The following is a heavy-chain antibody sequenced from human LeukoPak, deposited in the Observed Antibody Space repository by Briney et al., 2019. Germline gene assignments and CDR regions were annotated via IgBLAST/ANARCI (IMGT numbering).Heavy chain of an antibody. V-gene: IGHV4-59*01. J-gene: IGHJ3*02. CDR1: GGSISSYY. CDR2: IYYGGST. CDR3: ARDTAMVTDAFDI. D-gene: IGHD5-18*01. Sequence: PSETLSLTCTVSGGSISSYYWSWIRQPPGKGRGWIGYIYYGGSTNYNPSLKCRVTISVDTSKHQFPLKLSSVTAADTAVYYCARDTAMVTDAFDIWGQGTMVTVSS.